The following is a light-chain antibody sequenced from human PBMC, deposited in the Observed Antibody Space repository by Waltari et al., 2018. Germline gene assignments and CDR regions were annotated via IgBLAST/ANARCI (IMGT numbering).Light chain of an antibody. V-gene: IGLV3-1*01. CDR2: QDS. J-gene: IGLJ3*02. CDR3: QAWDSSTFWV. CDR1: KLGDKY. Sequence: SYELTQPPSVSVSPGQTASIPCSGDKLGDKYACWYQQKPGQSPVLVIYQDSKRPSGIPERFSGSNSGNTATLTISGTQAMDEADYYCQAWDSSTFWVFGGGTKLTVL.